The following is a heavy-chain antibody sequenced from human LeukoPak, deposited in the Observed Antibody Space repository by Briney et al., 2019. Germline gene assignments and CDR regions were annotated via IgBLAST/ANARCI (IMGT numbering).Heavy chain of an antibody. V-gene: IGHV4-59*08. CDR3: ARRDLRVFRSKGEPYYYYYMDV. CDR1: GGSISNYY. J-gene: IGHJ6*03. Sequence: PSETLSLTCTVSGGSISNYYWSWIRQPPGKGLEWIGCIYYSGTTNYNPSLKSQVTISVDTSKNQFSLKLSSVTAADTAVYYCARRDLRVFRSKGEPYYYYYMDVWGKGTTVTVSS. D-gene: IGHD3-3*01. CDR2: IYYSGTT.